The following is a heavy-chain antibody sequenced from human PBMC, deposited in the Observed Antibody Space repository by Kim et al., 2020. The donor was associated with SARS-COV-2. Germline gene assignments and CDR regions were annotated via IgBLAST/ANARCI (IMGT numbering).Heavy chain of an antibody. CDR2: IYYSGST. J-gene: IGHJ3*01. CDR1: GGSISSSSYY. V-gene: IGHV4-39*01. CDR3: ASRGVTIIVVVTGVDA. D-gene: IGHD3-22*01. Sequence: SETLSLTCTVSGGSISSSSYYWGWIRQPPGKGLEWIGNIYYSGSTYYNPSLKSRVTISVDTSKNQFSLKLSSVTAADTAVYYCASRGVTIIVVVTGVDA.